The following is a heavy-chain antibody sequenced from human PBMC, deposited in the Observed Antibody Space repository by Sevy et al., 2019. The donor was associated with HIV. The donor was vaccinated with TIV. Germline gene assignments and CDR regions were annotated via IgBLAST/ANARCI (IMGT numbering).Heavy chain of an antibody. CDR1: GFTFSSYW. D-gene: IGHD6-6*01. CDR3: TTVIAARQPLDY. CDR2: IKSKTDGGTT. J-gene: IGHJ4*02. V-gene: IGHV3-15*01. Sequence: GGSLRLSCVASGFTFSSYWMSWVRQAPGMGLEWVGRIKSKTDGGTTDYAAPVKGRFTISRDDSKNTLYLQMNSLKTEDTAVYYCTTVIAARQPLDYWGQGTLVTVSS.